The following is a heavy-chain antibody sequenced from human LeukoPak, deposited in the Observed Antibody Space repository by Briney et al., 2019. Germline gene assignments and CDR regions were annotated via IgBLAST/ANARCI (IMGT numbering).Heavy chain of an antibody. CDR2: IKQDGSEK. J-gene: IGHJ4*02. V-gene: IGHV3-7*01. D-gene: IGHD1-26*01. CDR3: ARPMNSGSYCPGY. Sequence: GGSLRLSCAASGFTFSSYWMSWVRQAPGKGLEWVANIKQDGSEKYYVDSVKGRFTISRDNAKNSLYLQMNSLRAEDTAVYYCARPMNSGSYCPGYWGQGTLVTVSS. CDR1: GFTFSSYW.